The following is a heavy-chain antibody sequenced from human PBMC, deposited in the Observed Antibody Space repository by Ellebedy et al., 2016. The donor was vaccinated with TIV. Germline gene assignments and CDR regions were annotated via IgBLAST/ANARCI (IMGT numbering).Heavy chain of an antibody. CDR1: GYTFTNYY. CDR2: INPGGGGT. D-gene: IGHD3-16*02. V-gene: IGHV1-46*01. CDR3: ARAPLSRVFYCMYV. J-gene: IGHJ6*02. Sequence: ASSVKVSCKASGYTFTNYYMNWARHAPGQGLEWMGIINPGGGGTSYAQKFQGRVTMTRDTSTSTVYMELSSLSSEDTALYYCARAPLSRVFYCMYVWGQGTTVTVSS.